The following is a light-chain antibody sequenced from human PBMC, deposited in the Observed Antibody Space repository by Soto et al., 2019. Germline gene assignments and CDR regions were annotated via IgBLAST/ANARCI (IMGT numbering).Light chain of an antibody. CDR1: ESVSSK. CDR2: DAS. CDR3: QQYGNSPTT. Sequence: EIVMTQSPATLSVSPGERATLSCRASESVSSKLVWYQKKPGQAPRLLIHDASTRATGIPARFSGSGSGTDFTLTISRLEPEDFAVYYCQQYGNSPTTFGQGTKVDIK. V-gene: IGKV3-15*01. J-gene: IGKJ1*01.